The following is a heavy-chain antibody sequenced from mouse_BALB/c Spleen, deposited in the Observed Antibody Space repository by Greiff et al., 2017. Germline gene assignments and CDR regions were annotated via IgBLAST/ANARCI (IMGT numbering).Heavy chain of an antibody. V-gene: IGHV5-6-2*01. J-gene: IGHJ3*01. CDR2: INSNGGST. CDR1: GFTFSSYY. CDR3: ASYYRYDVAY. Sequence: EVQVVESGGGLVKLGGSLKLSCAASGFTFSSYYMSWVRQTPEKRLELVAAINSNGGSTYYPDTVKGRFTISRDNAKNTLYLQMSSLKSEDTALYYCASYYRYDVAYWGQGTLVTVSA. D-gene: IGHD2-14*01.